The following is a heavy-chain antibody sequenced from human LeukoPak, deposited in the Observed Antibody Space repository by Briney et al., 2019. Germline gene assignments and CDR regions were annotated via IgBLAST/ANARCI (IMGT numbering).Heavy chain of an antibody. CDR2: IHPADSDT. J-gene: IGHJ4*02. V-gene: IGHV5-51*01. CDR3: ARSSSGWSFDY. Sequence: GESLKISCKGSGYNFASYWIALVRQMPGKGLEWMGIIHPADSDTRYSPSFQGQVTISADKSISTAYLQWSSLRASDTAMYYCARSSSGWSFDYWGQGTLVTVSS. D-gene: IGHD6-19*01. CDR1: GYNFASYW.